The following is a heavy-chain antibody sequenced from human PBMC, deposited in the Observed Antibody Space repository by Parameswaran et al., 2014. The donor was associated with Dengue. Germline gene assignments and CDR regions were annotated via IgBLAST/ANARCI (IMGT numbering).Heavy chain of an antibody. D-gene: IGHD3-22*01. Sequence: VRQAPGKGLEWVAVISYDGSNKYYADSVKGRFTISRDNSKNTLYLQMNSLRAEDTAVYYCAKGSKVYHSSGSTPSFDYWGQGTLVTVSS. J-gene: IGHJ4*02. CDR2: ISYDGSNK. V-gene: IGHV3-30*18. CDR3: AKGSKVYHSSGSTPSFDY.